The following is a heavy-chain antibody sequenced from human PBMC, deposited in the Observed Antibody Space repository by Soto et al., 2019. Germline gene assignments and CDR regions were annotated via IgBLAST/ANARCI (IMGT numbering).Heavy chain of an antibody. D-gene: IGHD6-13*01. CDR2: IYYSGST. CDR3: ARRGSSWHYYYYMDV. Sequence: SETLSLTCTVSGGSISSYYWSWIRQPPGKGLEWIGYIYYSGSTNYNPSLKSRVTISVDTSKNQFSLKLSSVTAADTAVYYCARRGSSWHYYYYMDVWGKGTTVTVS. V-gene: IGHV4-59*08. J-gene: IGHJ6*03. CDR1: GGSISSYY.